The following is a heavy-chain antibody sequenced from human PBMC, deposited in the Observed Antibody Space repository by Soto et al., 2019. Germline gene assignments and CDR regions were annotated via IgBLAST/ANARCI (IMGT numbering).Heavy chain of an antibody. CDR1: GYSFTSYW. J-gene: IGHJ6*02. CDR3: ARHEGYCSSTSCSSHYYYGMDV. Sequence: PGVSLKISCKGSGYSFTSYWIGWVRQMPGKGLEWMGIIYPGDSDTRYSPSFQGQVTISADKSISTAYLQWSSLKASDTAMYYCARHEGYCSSTSCSSHYYYGMDVWGQGTTVTVSS. CDR2: IYPGDSDT. V-gene: IGHV5-51*01. D-gene: IGHD2-2*01.